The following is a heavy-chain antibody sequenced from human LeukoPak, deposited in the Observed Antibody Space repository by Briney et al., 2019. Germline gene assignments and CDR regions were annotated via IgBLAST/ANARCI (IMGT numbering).Heavy chain of an antibody. CDR2: IGASGADT. D-gene: IGHD2-15*01. J-gene: IGHJ4*02. CDR3: ASTFPYCGGGSCAL. CDR1: GFTFTNYA. Sequence: GGSLRLSCAASGFTFTNYAMTWVRQAPGKGLGWVSVIGASGADTYYSDSVKGRFTVSRDNAKNSLYLQMNSLRAEDTAIYYCASTFPYCGGGSCALGGQGTLVTVSS. V-gene: IGHV3-23*01.